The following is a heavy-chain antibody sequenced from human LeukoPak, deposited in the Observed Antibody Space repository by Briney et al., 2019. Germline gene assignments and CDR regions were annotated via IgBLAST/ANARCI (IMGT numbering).Heavy chain of an antibody. CDR2: IWSDATEK. CDR1: GFTYSHYG. CDR3: AKDAQRGFDYSNSLEY. D-gene: IGHD4-11*01. Sequence: PGRSLRLSCAASGFTYSHYGMHWVRQAPGKGLEWVAEIWSDATEKYYGDAVKGRFTISRDNSRNTLYLQMNSLRVEDTAVYYCAKDAQRGFDYSNSLEYWGQGTLVTVSS. J-gene: IGHJ4*02. V-gene: IGHV3-33*06.